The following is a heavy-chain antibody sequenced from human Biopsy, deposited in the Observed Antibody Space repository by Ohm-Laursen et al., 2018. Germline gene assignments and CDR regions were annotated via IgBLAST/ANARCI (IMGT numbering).Heavy chain of an antibody. V-gene: IGHV2-70*11. Sequence: STQTLTLTCSFSGFSLSARGMCVSWIRQAPGKALEWLARVDWDDYKDYSASLQTKLSISKDTSSDQMVLTVNNVDPADTATYYCARTPILIVSAGLVYRHRRHLQGMDVWGQGIAVTVS. CDR1: GFSLSARGMC. CDR2: VDWDDYK. CDR3: ARTPILIVSAGLVYRHRRHLQGMDV. D-gene: IGHD6-13*01. J-gene: IGHJ6*02.